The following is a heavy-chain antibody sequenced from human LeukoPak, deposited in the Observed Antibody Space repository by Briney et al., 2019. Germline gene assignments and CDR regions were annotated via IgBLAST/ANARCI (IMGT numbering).Heavy chain of an antibody. Sequence: SETLSLTCTVSGGSISSGDYYWSWIRQPPGKGLEWIGYIYYSGITYYNPSLKSRVTISVDTSKNQFSLKLSSVTAADTAVYYCARVVVPAARRRPDWFDPWGQGTLVTVSS. CDR2: IYYSGIT. V-gene: IGHV4-30-4*08. D-gene: IGHD2-2*01. CDR3: ARVVVPAARRRPDWFDP. CDR1: GGSISSGDYY. J-gene: IGHJ5*02.